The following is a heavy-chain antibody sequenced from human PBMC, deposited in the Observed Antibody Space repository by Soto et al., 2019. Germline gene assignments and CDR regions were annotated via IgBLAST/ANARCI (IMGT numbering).Heavy chain of an antibody. CDR2: IYYSGST. CDR1: GGSISSSSYY. CDR3: ARLIIPSTVTTFGYYYMDV. V-gene: IGHV4-39*01. Sequence: SETLSLTCTVSGGSISSSSYYWGWIRQPPGKGLEWIGSIYYSGSTYYNPSLKSRVTISVDTSKNQFSLKLSSVTAADTAVYYCARLIIPSTVTTFGYYYMDVWGKGTTVTVSS. J-gene: IGHJ6*03. D-gene: IGHD4-17*01.